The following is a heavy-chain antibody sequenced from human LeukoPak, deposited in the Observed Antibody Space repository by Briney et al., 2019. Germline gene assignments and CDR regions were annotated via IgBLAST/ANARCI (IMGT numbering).Heavy chain of an antibody. D-gene: IGHD1-14*01. Sequence: GWALRLSCAASGFTFSSYAMSGVRQAPGKGLEGVSAISGSGGSTYYADSVKGRFTISRDNSKNTLYLQMNSLRAQDTTVYYCAKESRERPPFNVDYWGQGTLVTVSS. CDR1: GFTFSSYA. V-gene: IGHV3-23*01. CDR2: ISGSGGST. CDR3: AKESRERPPFNVDY. J-gene: IGHJ4*02.